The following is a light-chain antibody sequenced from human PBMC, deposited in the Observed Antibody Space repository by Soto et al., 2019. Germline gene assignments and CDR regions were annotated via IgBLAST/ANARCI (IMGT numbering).Light chain of an antibody. Sequence: PGQSITISCTGTSSDVGGYNYVSWYQQHPGKAPKLMIYEVSNRPSGVSNRFSGSKSGNTASLTISGLQAEDEADYYCSSYTSSSTSVFGTGTKVTVL. CDR3: SSYTSSSTSV. J-gene: IGLJ1*01. CDR1: SSDVGGYNY. CDR2: EVS. V-gene: IGLV2-14*01.